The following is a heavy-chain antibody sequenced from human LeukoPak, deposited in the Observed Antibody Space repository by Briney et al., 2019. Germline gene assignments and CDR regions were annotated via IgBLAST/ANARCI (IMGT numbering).Heavy chain of an antibody. Sequence: SETLSLTCTVSGGSISSSSYYWRWIRQPPGKGLEWIGCIYYSGSTYYNPSLKSRVTISVDTSKNQFSLKLRSVTAADTSGYYCARDMSRTTTDYYYYVDVWGKGKTVSVSS. CDR2: IYYSGST. V-gene: IGHV4-39*07. J-gene: IGHJ6*03. CDR3: ARDMSRTTTDYYYYVDV. CDR1: GGSISSSSYY. D-gene: IGHD4-11*01.